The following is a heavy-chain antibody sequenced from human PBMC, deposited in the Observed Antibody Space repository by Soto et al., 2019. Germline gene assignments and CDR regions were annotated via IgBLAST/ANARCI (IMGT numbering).Heavy chain of an antibody. Sequence: GESLKISCKGSGYSFTSYWIGWVRQMPGKGLEWMGIIYPGDSDTRYSPSFQGQVTISADKSISTAYLQWSSLKASDTAMYYCARLPKYYDFWSGYGIRGGMDVWRQRTTVTVSS. CDR1: GYSFTSYW. J-gene: IGHJ6*02. CDR3: ARLPKYYDFWSGYGIRGGMDV. D-gene: IGHD3-3*01. V-gene: IGHV5-51*01. CDR2: IYPGDSDT.